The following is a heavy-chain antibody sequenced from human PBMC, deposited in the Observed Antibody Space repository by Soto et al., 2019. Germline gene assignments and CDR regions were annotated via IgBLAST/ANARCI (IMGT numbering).Heavy chain of an antibody. Sequence: EVQLVESGGGLVQPGGSLRLSCAASGFTFSSYWIHWVRQAPGKGLVWVSRINSDGSSTTYADSGKGRFTISRDNAKNTLYMQMTSLRAEDTAVYYCARVSREVVPAAIDYWGQGTLVTVSS. D-gene: IGHD2-2*01. CDR1: GFTFSSYW. J-gene: IGHJ4*02. CDR2: INSDGSST. V-gene: IGHV3-74*01. CDR3: ARVSREVVPAAIDY.